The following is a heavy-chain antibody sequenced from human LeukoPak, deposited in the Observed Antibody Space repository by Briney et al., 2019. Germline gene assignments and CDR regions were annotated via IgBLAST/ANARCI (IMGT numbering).Heavy chain of an antibody. CDR3: AGYLAYCGGDCSANWFDP. D-gene: IGHD2-21*02. Sequence: ASVKVSCKASGNTFTNYYMHWVRQAPGQGLEWMGWISAYNGNTNYAQKLQGRVTMTTDTSTSTAYMELRSLRSDDTAVYYCAGYLAYCGGDCSANWFDPWGQGTLVTVSS. J-gene: IGHJ5*02. CDR2: ISAYNGNT. CDR1: GNTFTNYY. V-gene: IGHV1-18*04.